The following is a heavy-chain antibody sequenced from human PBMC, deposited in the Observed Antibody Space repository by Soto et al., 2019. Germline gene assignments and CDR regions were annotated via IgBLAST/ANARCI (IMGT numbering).Heavy chain of an antibody. V-gene: IGHV3-30-3*01. Sequence: QVQLVESGGGVVQPGRSLRLSCAASGFTFSSYAMHWVRQAPGKGLEWVAVISYDGSNKYYADSVKGRFTISRDNSKNTLYLQMNSLRAEDTAVYYCASGGDYFDYCGQGTLVTVSS. CDR1: GFTFSSYA. CDR3: ASGGDYFDY. D-gene: IGHD4-17*01. CDR2: ISYDGSNK. J-gene: IGHJ4*02.